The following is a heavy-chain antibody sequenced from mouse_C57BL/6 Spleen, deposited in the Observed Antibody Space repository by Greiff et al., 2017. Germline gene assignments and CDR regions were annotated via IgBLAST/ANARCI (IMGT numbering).Heavy chain of an antibody. Sequence: QVQLQQPGAELVMPGASVKLSCKASGYTFTSYWMHWVKPRPGQGLEWIGEIDPSDSYTNYNQKFKGKSTLTVDKSSSTAYMQRSSLTSEDSAVYYCARSDYYGSSAYYFDVWGTGTTLTVSS. D-gene: IGHD1-1*01. V-gene: IGHV1-69*01. CDR3: ARSDYYGSSAYYFDV. CDR1: GYTFTSYW. J-gene: IGHJ2*01. CDR2: IDPSDSYT.